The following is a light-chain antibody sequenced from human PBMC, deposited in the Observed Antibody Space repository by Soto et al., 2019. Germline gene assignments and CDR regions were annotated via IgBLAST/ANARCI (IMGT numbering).Light chain of an antibody. CDR1: SSDVGGYNY. J-gene: IGLJ2*01. Sequence: QSVLTQPRSVSGSPGQSVTMSCTGTSSDVGGYNYVSWYQQHPGKAPKVMIYDVIKRPSGVSDRFSGSKSGNTASLAISGLQAEDEADYYCFSYAGSYTVVFGGGTKLTVL. CDR2: DVI. V-gene: IGLV2-11*01. CDR3: FSYAGSYTVV.